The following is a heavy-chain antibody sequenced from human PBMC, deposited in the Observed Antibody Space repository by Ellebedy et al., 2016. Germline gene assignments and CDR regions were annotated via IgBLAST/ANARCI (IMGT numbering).Heavy chain of an antibody. V-gene: IGHV3-74*01. D-gene: IGHD1-26*01. CDR2: INVDGDNT. Sequence: GGSLRLXXATSGFTFSTYWMLWVRQAPGKGLVWVSRINVDGDNTLYADSVKGRFTISRDNAKNTLYLQMDSLRAEDTAVYYCAREIRNSYYWADSWGQGTLVTVSS. CDR1: GFTFSTYW. CDR3: AREIRNSYYWADS. J-gene: IGHJ4*02.